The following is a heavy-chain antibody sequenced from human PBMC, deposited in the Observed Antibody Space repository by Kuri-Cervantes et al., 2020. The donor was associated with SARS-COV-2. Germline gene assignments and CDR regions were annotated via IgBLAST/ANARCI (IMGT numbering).Heavy chain of an antibody. V-gene: IGHV3-30-3*01. Sequence: LTCAASGFTFSSYAMHWVRQAPGKGLEWVAVISYDGSNKYYADSVKGRFTISRDNSKNTLYLQMNSLRAEDTAVYYCARDAWGTSWGQGTLVTVSS. J-gene: IGHJ4*02. CDR1: GFTFSSYA. CDR3: ARDAWGTS. CDR2: ISYDGSNK. D-gene: IGHD3-16*01.